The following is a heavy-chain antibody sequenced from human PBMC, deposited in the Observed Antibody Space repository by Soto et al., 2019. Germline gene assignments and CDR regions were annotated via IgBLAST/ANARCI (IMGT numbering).Heavy chain of an antibody. D-gene: IGHD2-21*01. CDR1: GFTFSSYS. CDR2: ISSSSSTI. CDR3: ARIPSQIYYYYYGMDF. V-gene: IGHV3-48*02. J-gene: IGHJ6*02. Sequence: GGSLRLSCAASGFTFSSYSMNWVRQAPGKGLEWVSYISSSSSTIYYADSVKGRFTISRDNAKNSLYLQMNSLRDEDTAVYYCARIPSQIYYYYYGMDFWGQGTTVTVSS.